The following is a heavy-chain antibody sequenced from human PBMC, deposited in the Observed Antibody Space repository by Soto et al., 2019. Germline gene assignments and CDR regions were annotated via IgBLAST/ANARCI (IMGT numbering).Heavy chain of an antibody. CDR3: AKDIGGYSYGNAFDI. V-gene: IGHV3-9*01. CDR2: ISWNSGSI. D-gene: IGHD5-18*01. CDR1: GFTFDDYA. Sequence: EVQLVESGGGLVQPGRSLRLSCAASGFTFDDYAMHCVRQAPGKGLEWVSGISWNSGSIGYADSVKGRFTISRDNAKNSLYLQMNSLRAEDTALYYCAKDIGGYSYGNAFDIWGQGTMVTVSS. J-gene: IGHJ3*02.